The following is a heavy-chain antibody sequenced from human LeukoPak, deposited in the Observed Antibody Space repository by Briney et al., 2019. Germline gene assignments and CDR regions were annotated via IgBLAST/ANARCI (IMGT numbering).Heavy chain of an antibody. V-gene: IGHV3-21*01. CDR1: GFTFSSYS. CDR3: ARDSDSSGYNDY. J-gene: IGHJ4*02. Sequence: GGSLRLSCAASGFTFSSYSMSWVRQAPGKGLEWVSSISSSSSYIYYADSGKGRFTISRDNAKNSLYLQMNSLRAEDTAVYYCARDSDSSGYNDYWGQGTLVTVSS. D-gene: IGHD3-22*01. CDR2: ISSSSSYI.